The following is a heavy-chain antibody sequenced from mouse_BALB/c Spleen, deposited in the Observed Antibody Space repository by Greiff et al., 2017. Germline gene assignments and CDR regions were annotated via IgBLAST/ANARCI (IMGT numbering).Heavy chain of an antibody. V-gene: IGHV3-6*02. J-gene: IGHJ2*01. D-gene: IGHD2-14*01. CDR2: ISYDGSN. Sequence: DVQLQESGPGLVKPSQSLSLTCSVTGYSITSGYYWNWIRQFPGNKLEWMGYISYDGSNNYNPSLKNRISNTRDTSKNQFFLKLNSETTEDTATYYCARDGGNYVDYWGQGTTLTVSS. CDR1: GYSITSGYY. CDR3: ARDGGNYVDY.